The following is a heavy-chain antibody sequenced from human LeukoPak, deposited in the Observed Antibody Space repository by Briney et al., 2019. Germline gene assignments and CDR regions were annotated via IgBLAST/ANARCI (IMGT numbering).Heavy chain of an antibody. J-gene: IGHJ4*02. D-gene: IGHD4-17*01. V-gene: IGHV3-21*01. CDR2: ISSGSTYV. CDR1: GFTFSSYS. Sequence: GGSLRLSCAASGFTFSSYSMNWVRQAPGKGLEWVSSISSGSTYVYYADSVQGRFTISRDNAQSSMYLQMNSLRAEDTAVYYCARDPTTRSNRAQFYSDYWGQGTLVIVSS. CDR3: ARDPTTRSNRAQFYSDY.